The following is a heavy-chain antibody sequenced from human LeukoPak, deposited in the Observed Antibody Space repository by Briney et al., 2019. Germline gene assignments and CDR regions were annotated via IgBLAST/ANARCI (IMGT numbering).Heavy chain of an antibody. CDR3: ATLTGSSGYCSGGSCYDIPIDAFDI. CDR1: GFTFSSYS. J-gene: IGHJ3*02. D-gene: IGHD2-15*01. Sequence: PGGSLRLSCAASGFTFSSYSMNWVRQAPGKGLEWVSSISSSISYIYYADSVKGRFTISRDNAKNSLYLQMNSLRAEDTAVYYCATLTGSSGYCSGGSCYDIPIDAFDIWGQGTMVTVSS. CDR2: ISSSISYI. V-gene: IGHV3-21*01.